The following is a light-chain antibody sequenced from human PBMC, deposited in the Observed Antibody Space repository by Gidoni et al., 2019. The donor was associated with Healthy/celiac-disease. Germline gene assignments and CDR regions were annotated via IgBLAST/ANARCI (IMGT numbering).Light chain of an antibody. V-gene: IGLV2-14*01. CDR3: RSYTSSSTYV. Sequence: QSALTQPASVSGSPGQSITISCTGTRSDVGGYNYVSWYQQHPGKAPKLMMYDVSNRPSGGSKRFSGAKSGNTGSLTIAGLQAEDEADYYCRSYTSSSTYVFGTGTKVTVL. J-gene: IGLJ1*01. CDR1: RSDVGGYNY. CDR2: DVS.